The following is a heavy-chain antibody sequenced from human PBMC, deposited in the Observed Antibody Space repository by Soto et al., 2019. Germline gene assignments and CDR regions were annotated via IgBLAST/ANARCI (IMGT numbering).Heavy chain of an antibody. Sequence: QLQLQESGPGLVKPSETLSLTCTVSGGSISSSSYYWGWIRQPPGKGLEWIGSIYYSGSTYYNPSLKSRVTISXXTXKXXCSLKLSSVTAADTAVYYCARPSIAAAGSRGWFDPWGQGTLVTVSS. CDR2: IYYSGST. J-gene: IGHJ5*02. V-gene: IGHV4-39*01. CDR3: ARPSIAAAGSRGWFDP. D-gene: IGHD6-13*01. CDR1: GGSISSSSYY.